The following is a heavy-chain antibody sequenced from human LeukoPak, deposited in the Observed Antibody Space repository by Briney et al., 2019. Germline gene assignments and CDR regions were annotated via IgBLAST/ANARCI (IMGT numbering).Heavy chain of an antibody. D-gene: IGHD5-24*01. V-gene: IGHV4-39*07. CDR2: IYYSGST. CDR3: ARDLQLRN. J-gene: IGHJ4*02. CDR1: GGSISSSSYY. Sequence: SETLSLTCTVSGGSISSSSYYWGWIRQPPGKGLEWIGSIYYSGSTYYNPSLKSRVTISVDTSKYQLSLKLSSATAADTAVYYCARDLQLRNWGQGTLVTVSS.